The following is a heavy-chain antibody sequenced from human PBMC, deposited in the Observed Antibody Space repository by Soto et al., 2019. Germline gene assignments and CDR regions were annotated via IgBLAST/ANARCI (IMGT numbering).Heavy chain of an antibody. J-gene: IGHJ5*02. D-gene: IGHD3-9*01. CDR2: ISSSSSYI. CDR3: ARDNRDVYYDILTGYYNVPNWFDP. CDR1: GFTFSSYS. V-gene: IGHV3-21*06. Sequence: EVQLVESGGGLVKPGGSLRLSCAASGFTFSSYSMNWVRQAPGKGLEWVSSISSSSSYIYYADSVKGRFTSSRYNAKNSLYLHMNRLRADDTAVYYCARDNRDVYYDILTGYYNVPNWFDPWGQGTLVTVSS.